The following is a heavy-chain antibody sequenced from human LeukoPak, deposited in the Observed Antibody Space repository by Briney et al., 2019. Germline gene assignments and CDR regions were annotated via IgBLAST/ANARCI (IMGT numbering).Heavy chain of an antibody. CDR1: GYTFTGYY. D-gene: IGHD3-9*01. Sequence: ASVKVSCKASGYTFTGYYMHWVRQAPRQGLEWMGWINPNSGGTNYAQKFQGRVTMTRDTSISTAYMELSRLRSDDTAVYYCARGSYYDILTGYYANWFDPWGQGTLVTVSS. V-gene: IGHV1-2*02. CDR3: ARGSYYDILTGYYANWFDP. J-gene: IGHJ5*02. CDR2: INPNSGGT.